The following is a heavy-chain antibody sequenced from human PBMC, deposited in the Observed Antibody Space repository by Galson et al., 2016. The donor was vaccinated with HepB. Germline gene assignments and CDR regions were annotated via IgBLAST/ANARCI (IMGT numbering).Heavy chain of an antibody. CDR3: AGSPPGYYDKTGYDF. J-gene: IGHJ4*02. CDR1: GGSIGSRNW. V-gene: IGHV4-4*02. Sequence: SETLSLTCAVSGGSIGSRNWWSWVRQPPGKGLEWIAYIYNGENTYYDPSLERRATISADTSKNQFSLNLDSMSASDTAVYFCAGSPPGYYDKTGYDFWGQGTLVTVSS. D-gene: IGHD3-16*01. CDR2: IYNGENT.